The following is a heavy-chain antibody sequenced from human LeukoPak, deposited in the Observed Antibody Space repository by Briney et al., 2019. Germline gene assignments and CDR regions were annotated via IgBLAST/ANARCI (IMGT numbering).Heavy chain of an antibody. CDR1: GYTFTSYD. CDR3: ARGYDSSGYYFHY. V-gene: IGHV1-8*01. J-gene: IGHJ4*02. Sequence: ASVKVSCKASGYTFTSYDINWVRQATGQGLEWMGWMNPNSGNTGYAQKFQGRVTMTRNTSISTAYVELSSLRSEDTAVYYCARGYDSSGYYFHYWGQGTLVTVSS. CDR2: MNPNSGNT. D-gene: IGHD3-22*01.